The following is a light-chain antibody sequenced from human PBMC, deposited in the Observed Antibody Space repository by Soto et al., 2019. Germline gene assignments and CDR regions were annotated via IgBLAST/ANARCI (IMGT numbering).Light chain of an antibody. CDR1: SSNIGSNY. V-gene: IGLV1-47*01. J-gene: IGLJ2*01. Sequence: QSVLTQPPSASGTPGQRVTISCSGSSSNIGSNYVYWYQQLPGTAPKLLIYRNNQRPSGVPDRFSGSKSGTSASLAISGRRSEDESDYYCAAWADRLSVGGFGGGTQLTVL. CDR2: RNN. CDR3: AAWADRLSVGG.